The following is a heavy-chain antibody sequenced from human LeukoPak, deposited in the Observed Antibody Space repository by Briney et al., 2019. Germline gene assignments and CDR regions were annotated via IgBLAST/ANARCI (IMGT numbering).Heavy chain of an antibody. CDR1: GFTFSSSA. CDR2: ISASGGST. V-gene: IGHV3-23*01. J-gene: IGHJ4*02. Sequence: GGSLRLSCAASGFTFSSSAMSWVRQVPGKGLEWVSGISASGGSTYYADSVRGRFTISRDNSKNTLYLQMNSLRAEDTAVYYCARDLYGVEYYDILTGYSGLDYWGQGTLVTVSS. D-gene: IGHD3-9*01. CDR3: ARDLYGVEYYDILTGYSGLDY.